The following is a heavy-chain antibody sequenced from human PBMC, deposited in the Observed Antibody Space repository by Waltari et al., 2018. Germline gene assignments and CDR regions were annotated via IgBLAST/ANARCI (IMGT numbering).Heavy chain of an antibody. CDR3: ARVSSGYGGEFGDY. CDR1: GYTFTSYD. D-gene: IGHD3-10*01. J-gene: IGHJ4*02. V-gene: IGHV1-8*03. CDR2: MNPNSGNT. Sequence: QVQLVQSGAEVKKPGASVKVSCKASGYTFTSYDTNWVRQATGQGLEWMGWMNPNSGNTGYAQKFQGRVTITRNTSISTAYMELSSLRSEDTDVYYCARVSSGYGGEFGDYWGQGTLVTVSS.